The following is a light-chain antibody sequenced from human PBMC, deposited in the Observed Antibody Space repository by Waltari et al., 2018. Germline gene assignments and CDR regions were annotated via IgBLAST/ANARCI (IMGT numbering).Light chain of an antibody. Sequence: QSALTQPASVSGSPGQSITLSCTGTSNDIGNYDLVSWYQQRPGEAPKLLMYGATKRPSGVSNRFSGSKSGKTASLTISGLQTEDEADYYCFSFVAANSFVVGPGTKVTVL. CDR3: FSFVAANSFV. J-gene: IGLJ1*01. CDR1: SNDIGNYDL. CDR2: GAT. V-gene: IGLV2-23*01.